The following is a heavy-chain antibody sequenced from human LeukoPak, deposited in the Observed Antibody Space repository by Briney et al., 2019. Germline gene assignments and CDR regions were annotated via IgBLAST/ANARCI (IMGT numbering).Heavy chain of an antibody. CDR3: ARGDYDFWSGYEFESDGLDY. Sequence: KPGGSLRLSCAASGFTFSSYAMSWVRQAPGRGLEWVSSITRRSTAIYYADSVKGRFTISRDNAKNSLFLQMNSLRAEDTAVYYCARGDYDFWSGYEFESDGLDYWGQGILVTVSS. CDR1: GFTFSSYA. CDR2: ITRRSTAI. J-gene: IGHJ4*02. D-gene: IGHD3-3*01. V-gene: IGHV3-21*01.